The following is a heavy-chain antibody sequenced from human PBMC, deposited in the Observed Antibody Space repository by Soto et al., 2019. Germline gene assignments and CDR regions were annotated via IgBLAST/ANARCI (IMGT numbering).Heavy chain of an antibody. CDR3: ARHYSSGSRNWFDP. CDR2: IYYSGST. Sequence: SETLSLTCSVSGGSINSSSYFWGWVRQPPWKGLEWIGSIYYSGSTYYNPSLRSRVTISVDTSKNQFSLKLSSVTAADTAVFYCARHYSSGSRNWFDPWGQGXLVTVHS. D-gene: IGHD6-19*01. J-gene: IGHJ5*02. V-gene: IGHV4-39*01. CDR1: GGSINSSSYF.